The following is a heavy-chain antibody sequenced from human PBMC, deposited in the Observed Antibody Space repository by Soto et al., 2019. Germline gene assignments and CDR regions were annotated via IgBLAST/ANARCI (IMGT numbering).Heavy chain of an antibody. CDR1: GGTFSSYT. J-gene: IGHJ4*02. D-gene: IGHD4-17*01. CDR2: IIPILGIA. CDR3: AKDYGGKDGDY. Sequence: QVQLVQSGAEVKKPGSSVKVSCKASGGTFSSYTISWVRQAPGQGLEWMGRIIPILGIANYAQKFQGRVTITADKSTSTAYIALSSLRSEDTAVYYCAKDYGGKDGDYWGQGTLVTVSS. V-gene: IGHV1-69*08.